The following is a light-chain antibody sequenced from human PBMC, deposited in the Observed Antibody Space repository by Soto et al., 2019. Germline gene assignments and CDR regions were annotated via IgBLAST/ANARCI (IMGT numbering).Light chain of an antibody. V-gene: IGKV1-5*01. J-gene: IGKJ1*01. Sequence: DRQLTPSAATSSASEGDRVTITCRASQSIRHYLAWYQQMPGKAPKLLIYGASTLQSGVPSRFSGSGSGTEFTLTISSLQPDDFGTYFCQHHNSYSQTFGQGTKVDIK. CDR3: QHHNSYSQT. CDR1: QSIRHY. CDR2: GAS.